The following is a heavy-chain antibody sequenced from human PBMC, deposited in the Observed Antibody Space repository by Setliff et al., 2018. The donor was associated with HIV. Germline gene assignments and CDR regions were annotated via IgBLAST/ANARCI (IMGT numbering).Heavy chain of an antibody. CDR3: ARGRDDYNYDPFDI. V-gene: IGHV4-34*01. CDR2: ITPSGAT. CDR1: GGSVSGHY. Sequence: SETLSLTCAVYGGSVSGHYWGWFRQPPGKGLEWIGEITPSGATNYLPSLKSRVTMSLDTSKNQFSLKLSSVTAADTAVYYCARGRDDYNYDPFDIWGQGTMVTVSS. D-gene: IGHD4-4*01. J-gene: IGHJ3*02.